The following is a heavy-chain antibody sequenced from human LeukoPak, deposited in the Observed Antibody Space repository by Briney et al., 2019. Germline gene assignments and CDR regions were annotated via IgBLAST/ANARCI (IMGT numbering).Heavy chain of an antibody. J-gene: IGHJ5*02. CDR2: ICANTGYT. D-gene: IGHD3-10*01. Sequence: ASVRVSSKQPVYTFTDYGINWVPQAPGQGLEWLGWICANTGYTDYAQRFQGRVTMTTDTSTNTAYMELRNLRSVDTAVYYCARLYYYSSGGYYKVKWFDPWGQGTLITVSS. CDR3: ARLYYYSSGGYYKVKWFDP. V-gene: IGHV1-18*01. CDR1: VYTFTDYG.